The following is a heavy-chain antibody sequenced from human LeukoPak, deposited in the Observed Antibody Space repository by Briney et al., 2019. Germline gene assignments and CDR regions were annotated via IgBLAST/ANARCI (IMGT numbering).Heavy chain of an antibody. CDR3: AKLPTIFGVADSFDI. CDR2: ISDRGKT. CDR1: GITFSSYY. D-gene: IGHD3-3*01. V-gene: IGHV3-23*01. J-gene: IGHJ3*02. Sequence: PGGSLRLSCVASGITFSSYYMSWVRQAPGKGLEWISAISDRGKTDYADSVKGRFTISRDNSKNTLYLQLSSLRADDTAIYYCAKLPTIFGVADSFDIWGQGTLVTVSS.